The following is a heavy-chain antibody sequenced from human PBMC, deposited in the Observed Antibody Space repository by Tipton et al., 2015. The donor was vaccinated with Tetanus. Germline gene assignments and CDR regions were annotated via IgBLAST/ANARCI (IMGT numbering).Heavy chain of an antibody. D-gene: IGHD2-21*02. CDR3: AGRTVPLVVVTG. CDR1: GDSINNLYW. Sequence: SLRLSCAVSGDSINNLYWRGWVRQSPGKGPEYIGEIYHSGSTNYSPSLRSRATISLDKSKNQFSLRLTSMTAVDTAIYYCAGRTVPLVVVTGWGQGALVIVSS. CDR2: IYHSGST. V-gene: IGHV4-4*02. J-gene: IGHJ4*02.